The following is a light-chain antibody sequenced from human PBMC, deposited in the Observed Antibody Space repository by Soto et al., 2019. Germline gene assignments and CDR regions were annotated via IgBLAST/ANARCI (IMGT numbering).Light chain of an antibody. CDR1: SSDVGGYNY. Sequence: QSVLTQPASVSGSPGQSIPISCTGTSSDVGGYNYVSWYQQHPGKAPKLMIYEVSNRPSGVSNRFSGSKSGNTASLTISGLQAEDEADYYCSSYTSSSLPVFGGGTKLTVL. CDR2: EVS. CDR3: SSYTSSSLPV. J-gene: IGLJ2*01. V-gene: IGLV2-14*01.